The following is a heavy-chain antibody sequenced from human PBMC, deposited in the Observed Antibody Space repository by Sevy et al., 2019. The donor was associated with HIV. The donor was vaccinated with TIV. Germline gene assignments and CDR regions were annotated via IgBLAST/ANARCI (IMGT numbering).Heavy chain of an antibody. CDR1: GGTFSSYA. V-gene: IGHV1-69*13. Sequence: ASVKVSCKASGGTFSSYAISWVRQAPGQGLEWMGGIIPIFGTANYAQKFQGRVTITADESTSTAYMELSSLRSEDTAVYYCARAHPRCISTSCYVGFDYWGQGTLVTVSS. D-gene: IGHD2-2*01. J-gene: IGHJ4*02. CDR2: IIPIFGTA. CDR3: ARAHPRCISTSCYVGFDY.